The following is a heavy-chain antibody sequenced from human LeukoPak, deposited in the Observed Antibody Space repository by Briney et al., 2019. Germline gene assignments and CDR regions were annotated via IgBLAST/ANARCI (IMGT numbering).Heavy chain of an antibody. CDR3: AKDVEAAAGSEYDY. V-gene: IGHV3-43D*04. CDR1: GFTFDDYA. J-gene: IGHJ4*02. Sequence: GGSLRLSCAASGFTFDDYAMHWVRQAPGKGLELGSLISWDGGSTYYADSVKGRFTISRDNSKNSLYLQVNSLRAVDTALYYCAKDVEAAAGSEYDYWGQGTLVTVSS. CDR2: ISWDGGST. D-gene: IGHD6-13*01.